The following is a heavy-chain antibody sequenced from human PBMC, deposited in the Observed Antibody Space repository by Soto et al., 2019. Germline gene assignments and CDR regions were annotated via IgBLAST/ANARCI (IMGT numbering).Heavy chain of an antibody. CDR2: ISGSGGST. CDR3: AKDSIKRGYKPAEYFQH. CDR1: GFTFSSYA. J-gene: IGHJ1*01. D-gene: IGHD5-18*01. Sequence: PGGSLRLSCAASGFTFSSYAMSWVRQAPGKGLEWVSAISGSGGSTYYADSVKGRFTISRDNSKNTLYLQMNSLRAEDTAVYYCAKDSIKRGYKPAEYFQHWGQGTLVTVSS. V-gene: IGHV3-23*01.